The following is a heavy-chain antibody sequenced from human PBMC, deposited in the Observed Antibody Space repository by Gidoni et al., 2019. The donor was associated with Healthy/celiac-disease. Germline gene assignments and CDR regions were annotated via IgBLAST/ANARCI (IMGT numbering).Heavy chain of an antibody. V-gene: IGHV3-7*01. Sequence: EVQLVDSGGGLVQPGGYPRLSCAPSGFPFSSYCRSWVRQAPGKGLECGDNIKQDGSEKSYVDSVKGRFTISRHNAKHSLYLQMNSLRAEDTVVYYGARDYGYYVGNWFDPWGQGTLVTVSS. CDR3: ARDYGYYVGNWFDP. D-gene: IGHD4-17*01. CDR1: GFPFSSYC. CDR2: IKQDGSEK. J-gene: IGHJ5*02.